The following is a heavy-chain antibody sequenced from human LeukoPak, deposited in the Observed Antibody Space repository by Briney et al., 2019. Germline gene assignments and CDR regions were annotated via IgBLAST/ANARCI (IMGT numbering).Heavy chain of an antibody. J-gene: IGHJ4*02. CDR3: ARLRFDFWSGYTHPYFDY. V-gene: IGHV4-39*01. CDR1: GGSISSSSYS. Sequence: SETLSLTCTVSGGSISSSSYSWGWIRQPPGKGLEWLGSIYYSGTTYYNPSLKGRVTISVDTSKIQFSLKLSSVAATDTAVYFCARLRFDFWSGYTHPYFDYWGQGTLVTVSS. D-gene: IGHD3-3*01. CDR2: IYYSGTT.